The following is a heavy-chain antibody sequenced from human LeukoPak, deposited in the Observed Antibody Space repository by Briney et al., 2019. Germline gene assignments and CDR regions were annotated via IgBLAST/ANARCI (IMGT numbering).Heavy chain of an antibody. CDR1: GGTFSSYT. V-gene: IGHV1-69*02. CDR2: IIPILGIA. CDR3: ARGHYDFWSGSHFDY. Sequence: AASVKVSCKASGGTFSSYTISWVRQAPGQGLEWMGRIIPILGIANYAQKFQGRVTITADKSTSTAYMELSSLRSEDTAVYYCARGHYDFWSGSHFDYWGQGTLVTVSS. D-gene: IGHD3-3*01. J-gene: IGHJ4*02.